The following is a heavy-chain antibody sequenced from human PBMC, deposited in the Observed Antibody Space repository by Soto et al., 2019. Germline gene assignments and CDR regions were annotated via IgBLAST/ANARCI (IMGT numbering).Heavy chain of an antibody. J-gene: IGHJ6*02. V-gene: IGHV3-30-3*01. CDR3: ARDSEDGMDV. CDR2: IAYDGSNK. CDR1: GFTFRRFA. Sequence: GSLRLSCAASGFTFRRFAMHWVRQAPGKGLEWLAGIAYDGSNKYSADSVKGRFTISRDNSKNTLYLQMNSLRVEDTAVYYCARDSEDGMDVWGQGTTVTVSS. D-gene: IGHD1-26*01.